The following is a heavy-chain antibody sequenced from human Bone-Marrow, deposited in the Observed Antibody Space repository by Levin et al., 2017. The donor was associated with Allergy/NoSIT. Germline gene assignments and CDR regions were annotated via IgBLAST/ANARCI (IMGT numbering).Heavy chain of an antibody. CDR3: ARRSATAARAEDY. CDR1: GFTFSSYS. Sequence: PGGSLRLSCAASGFTFSSYSMNWVRQAPGKGLEWVSYISSSSSTISYVDSVKGRFTISRDNAKSSLYLQMNSLRVEDTAVYYCARRSATAARAEDYWGQGTLVTVSS. V-gene: IGHV3-48*01. CDR2: ISSSSSTI. D-gene: IGHD6-13*01. J-gene: IGHJ4*02.